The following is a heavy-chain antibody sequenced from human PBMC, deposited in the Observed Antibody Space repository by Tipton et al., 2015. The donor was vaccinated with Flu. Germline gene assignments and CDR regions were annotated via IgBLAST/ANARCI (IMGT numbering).Heavy chain of an antibody. Sequence: SLRLSCAASGFTFDDYTMHWVRQAPGKGLEWVSCINWNGVAIGYADSVKGRFTISRDNAKNSLYLQMNSLRPEDTALYYCAKDVRDSSSLDYYFYYGMGVWGQGTPVTVSS. CDR3: AKDVRDSSSLDYYFYYGMGV. D-gene: IGHD3-22*01. CDR1: GFTFDDYT. J-gene: IGHJ6*02. CDR2: INWNGVAI. V-gene: IGHV3-9*01.